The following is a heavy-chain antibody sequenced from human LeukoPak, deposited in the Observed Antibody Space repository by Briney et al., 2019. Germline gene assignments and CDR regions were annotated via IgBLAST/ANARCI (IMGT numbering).Heavy chain of an antibody. V-gene: IGHV1-2*02. J-gene: IGHJ4*02. CDR2: INPNSGGT. Sequence: ASVKVSCKASGYTFTGYYMHWVRQAPGQGLEWVGWINPNSGGTNYAQKFQGRGTMTRDTSISTAYMELSRLRSDDTVVYYCASDTGLDTAAIGSVWGQGTLVTVSS. CDR3: ASDTGLDTAAIGSV. D-gene: IGHD2-2*02. CDR1: GYTFTGYY.